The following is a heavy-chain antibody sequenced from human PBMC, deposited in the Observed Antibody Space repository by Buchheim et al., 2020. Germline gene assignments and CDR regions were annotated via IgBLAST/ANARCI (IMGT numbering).Heavy chain of an antibody. V-gene: IGHV1-46*01. CDR1: GYTFTSYY. CDR3: ARMPRADEDTAMVVLDY. D-gene: IGHD5-18*01. Sequence: QVQLVQSGAEVKKPGASVKVSCKASGYTFTSYYMHWVRQAPGQGLEWMGIINPSGGSTSYAQKFQGRVTMTRDPSTSTVYMELSSLRSEDTAVYYCARMPRADEDTAMVVLDYWGQGTL. CDR2: INPSGGST. J-gene: IGHJ4*02.